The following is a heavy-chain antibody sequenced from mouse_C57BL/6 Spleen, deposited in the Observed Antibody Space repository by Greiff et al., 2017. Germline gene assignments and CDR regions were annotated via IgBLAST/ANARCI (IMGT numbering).Heavy chain of an antibody. CDR1: GYSFTGYY. J-gene: IGHJ1*03. CDR2: INPSTGGT. CDR3: ASYYDGSSYWYFDV. Sequence: VQLQQSGPELVKPGASVKISCKASGYSFTGYYMNWVKQSPEKSLEWIGEINPSTGGTTYNQKFKAKATLTVDKSSSTAYMQLKSLTSEDSAVYYCASYYDGSSYWYFDVWGTGTTVTVSS. D-gene: IGHD1-1*01. V-gene: IGHV1-42*01.